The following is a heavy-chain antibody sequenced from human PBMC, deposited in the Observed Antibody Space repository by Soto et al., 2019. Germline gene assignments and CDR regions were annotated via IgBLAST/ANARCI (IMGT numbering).Heavy chain of an antibody. J-gene: IGHJ5*02. Sequence: SQTLSLTCAISGESVSSYSAAWTWIRQSQSGGLERLGRPYYRSRFFSDYAESVKSRIIINPDTSKNQFSLQLKSVTPEDTAVYYCVRDRYSSSGWFDPWGQGTPVTVSS. CDR2: PYYRSRFFS. CDR1: GESVSSYSAA. V-gene: IGHV6-1*01. D-gene: IGHD3-10*01. CDR3: VRDRYSSSGWFDP.